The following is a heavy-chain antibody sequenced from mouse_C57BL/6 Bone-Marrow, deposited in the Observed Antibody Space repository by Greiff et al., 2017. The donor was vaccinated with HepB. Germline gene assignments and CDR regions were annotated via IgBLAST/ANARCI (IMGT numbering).Heavy chain of an antibody. CDR1: GYAFSSSW. CDR3: ARGGYDEYDGYYYAMDY. J-gene: IGHJ4*01. D-gene: IGHD2-4*01. CDR2: IYPGDGDT. Sequence: QVQLKQSGPELVKPGASVKISCKASGYAFSSSWMNWVKQRPGKGLEWIGRIYPGDGDTNYNGKFKGKATLTADKSSSTAYMQLSSLTSEDSAVYFCARGGYDEYDGYYYAMDYWGQGTSVTVSS. V-gene: IGHV1-82*01.